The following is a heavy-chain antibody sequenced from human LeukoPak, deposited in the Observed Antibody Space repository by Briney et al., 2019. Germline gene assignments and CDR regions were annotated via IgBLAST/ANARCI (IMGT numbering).Heavy chain of an antibody. J-gene: IGHJ4*02. CDR2: IYPGGGST. Sequence: ASVKVSCKTSGYTFTSYYIHWVRQAPGQGLEWMGIIYPGGGSTNYAQKFLGRLTMTRDMSTSTVYMELSGLRSEDTAFYYCARDNDFDYWGQGTLVTVSS. CDR1: GYTFTSYY. D-gene: IGHD2-8*01. V-gene: IGHV1-46*01. CDR3: ARDNDFDY.